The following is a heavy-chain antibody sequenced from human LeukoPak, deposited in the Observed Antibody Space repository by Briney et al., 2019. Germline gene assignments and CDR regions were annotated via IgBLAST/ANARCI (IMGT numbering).Heavy chain of an antibody. V-gene: IGHV4-59*01. CDR1: GGHISSYY. CDR3: ARGDTAMATPYFDY. J-gene: IGHJ4*02. D-gene: IGHD5-18*01. CDR2: IYYSWST. Sequence: PSETLSLPCTVPGGHISSYYWSWIRQPPGRGLEWIGYIYYSWSTNYNPSLKSRVTISVETSQHQFSLKLSSVTAADTAVYYRARGDTAMATPYFDYWGQGTMVTVSS.